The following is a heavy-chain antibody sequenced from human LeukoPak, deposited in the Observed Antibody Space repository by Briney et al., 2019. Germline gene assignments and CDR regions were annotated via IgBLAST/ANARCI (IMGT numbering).Heavy chain of an antibody. CDR1: GGSISSGSYY. Sequence: SETLSLTCTVSGGSISSGSYYWSWIRQPAGKGLEWIARIYTSGSTNYNPSLKSRVTISVDTSKNQFSLKLSSVTAADTAVYYCARAPYYYDSSGDAFDIWGQGTMVTVSS. CDR2: IYTSGST. D-gene: IGHD3-22*01. CDR3: ARAPYYYDSSGDAFDI. J-gene: IGHJ3*02. V-gene: IGHV4-61*02.